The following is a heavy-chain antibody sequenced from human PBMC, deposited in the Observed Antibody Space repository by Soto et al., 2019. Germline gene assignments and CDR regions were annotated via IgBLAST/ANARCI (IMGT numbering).Heavy chain of an antibody. V-gene: IGHV3-23*01. CDR2: ISSSEDIT. D-gene: IGHD1-26*01. CDR3: AKLPWEIVRTHYFRY. Sequence: EVQLLESGGALVPPGGSLRLSCAASGFTFSNYAMSWVRQAPGKGLEWVSGISSSEDITKYADSVKGRFTISRDNSNNVLYLQMNSLRAEDTAVYYCAKLPWEIVRTHYFRYWGQGTLVTVSS. J-gene: IGHJ4*02. CDR1: GFTFSNYA.